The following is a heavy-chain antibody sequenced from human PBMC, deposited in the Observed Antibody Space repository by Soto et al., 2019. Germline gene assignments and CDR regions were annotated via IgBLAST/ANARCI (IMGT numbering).Heavy chain of an antibody. Sequence: QVQLVQSGTEVKKPGSSVKVSCKASGTFSSYTISWVRQAPGQGLEWMGRIIPILGVADYAQKLQGRVTITADKSTNRAYMELSSLRSEDTAVYYCARGRPDGDHFDCWGQGTLVTVSA. V-gene: IGHV1-69*02. D-gene: IGHD3-10*01. CDR1: GTFSSYT. CDR3: ARGRPDGDHFDC. J-gene: IGHJ4*02. CDR2: IIPILGVA.